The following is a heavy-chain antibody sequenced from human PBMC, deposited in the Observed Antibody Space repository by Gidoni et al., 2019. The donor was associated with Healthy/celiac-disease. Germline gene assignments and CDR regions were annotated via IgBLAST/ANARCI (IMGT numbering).Heavy chain of an antibody. CDR2: ISSSISYI. V-gene: IGHV3-21*01. D-gene: IGHD3-3*01. Sequence: EVPLVESGGGLVKPGGSLRLSCAASGFTFSSYSINWVRTAPGKGLEWVSSISSSISYIYYADSGKGRFTISRDNAKNSLYLQMNSLRAEDTAVYYCARRGYDFWSGYYKDYYYGMDVWGQGTTVTVSS. CDR1: GFTFSSYS. J-gene: IGHJ6*02. CDR3: ARRGYDFWSGYYKDYYYGMDV.